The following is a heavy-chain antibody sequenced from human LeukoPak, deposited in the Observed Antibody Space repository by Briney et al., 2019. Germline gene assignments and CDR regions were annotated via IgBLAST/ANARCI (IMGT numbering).Heavy chain of an antibody. Sequence: KPSETLSLTCTVSGGSISSDYWSWIRQPPGKGLEWIGYIYYSGRTYYNPSLKSRITISLDTSKNQFSLKLSSVTAADTAVYYCARDRLGDAFDIWGQGTMVTVSS. D-gene: IGHD7-27*01. CDR3: ARDRLGDAFDI. CDR1: GGSISSDY. J-gene: IGHJ3*02. CDR2: IYYSGRT. V-gene: IGHV4-59*01.